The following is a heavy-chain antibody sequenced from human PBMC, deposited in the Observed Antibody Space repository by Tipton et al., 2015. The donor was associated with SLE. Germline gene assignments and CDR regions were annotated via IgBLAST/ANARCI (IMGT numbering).Heavy chain of an antibody. Sequence: SLRLSCSDSGSIITTYAMSWVRQAPGKGLEWVSATSSGGGSTYYADSVKGRFIISRDNSKKTLYLQINSLREDDTAKYYCVKDDIVVTGKFDSWGQGTLVIVSS. CDR2: TSSGGGST. CDR1: GSIITTYA. J-gene: IGHJ5*01. CDR3: VKDDIVVTGKFDS. D-gene: IGHD2-15*01. V-gene: IGHV3-23*01.